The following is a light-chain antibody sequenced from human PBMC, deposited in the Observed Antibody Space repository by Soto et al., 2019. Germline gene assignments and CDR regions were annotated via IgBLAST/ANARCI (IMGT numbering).Light chain of an antibody. CDR1: QDIRGA. J-gene: IGKJ5*01. CDR2: DVS. Sequence: AIQLTQSPSSLSASVGYRVTITCRASQDIRGALAWYQQKPGKPPKLLIFDVSSLQSGVPSRFSGSGSGTDFTLTISSLQHEDFATYYCQQFNTYPITFGQGTRLEIK. V-gene: IGKV1-13*02. CDR3: QQFNTYPIT.